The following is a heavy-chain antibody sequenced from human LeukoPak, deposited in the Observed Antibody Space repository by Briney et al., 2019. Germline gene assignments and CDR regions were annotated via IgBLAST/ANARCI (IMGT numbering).Heavy chain of an antibody. CDR3: ASPSPPTGTTDGFDY. CDR2: ISSTSNTI. Sequence: AGGSLRLSCVASGFPFSTYNVPWVRQAPGKGLEWISYISSTSNTIYYGDSVKGRFIVSRDNAKNSLYLQMNSLRVEDTAVYYCASPSPPTGTTDGFDYWGQGTLVAVS. J-gene: IGHJ4*02. CDR1: GFPFSTYN. D-gene: IGHD1-1*01. V-gene: IGHV3-48*01.